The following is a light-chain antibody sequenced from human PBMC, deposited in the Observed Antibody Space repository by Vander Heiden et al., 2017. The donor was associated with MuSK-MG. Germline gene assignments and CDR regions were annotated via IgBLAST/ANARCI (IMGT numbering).Light chain of an antibody. V-gene: IGLV1-47*01. CDR1: SSNIGRNY. CDR3: AAWDDSLSAHVV. Sequence: QSVLTQPPSASGTPGQRVTISCSGSSSNIGRNYVYGDHQLPGTAPNLLIYRNNQRHSGVPDRVSGSKSGTSASLAISGLRSGDEADDYCAAWDDSLSAHVVFGGGTKRTVL. J-gene: IGLJ2*01. CDR2: RNN.